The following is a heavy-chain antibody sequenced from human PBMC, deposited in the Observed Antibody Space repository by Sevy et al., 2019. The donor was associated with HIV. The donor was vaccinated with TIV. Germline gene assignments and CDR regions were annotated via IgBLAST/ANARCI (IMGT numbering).Heavy chain of an antibody. J-gene: IGHJ3*02. CDR2: IYYSGST. D-gene: IGHD3-16*01. CDR1: GGSVSSGSYY. Sequence: SETLSLTCTVSGGSVSSGSYYWSWIRQPPGKGLEWIGYIYYSGSTNYNPSLKSRVTISLDTSKDHFSLQMTSVTTADTAVYYCARDDPVMNAFDIWGQGTMVTVSS. CDR3: ARDDPVMNAFDI. V-gene: IGHV4-61*03.